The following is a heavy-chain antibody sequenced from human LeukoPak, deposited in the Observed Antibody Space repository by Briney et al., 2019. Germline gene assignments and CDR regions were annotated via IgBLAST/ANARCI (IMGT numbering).Heavy chain of an antibody. V-gene: IGHV3-21*01. Sequence: GGSPRLSCAASGFTFSSYSMNWVRQAPGKGLEWVSSISSSSSYIYYADSVKGRFTISRDNAKNSLYLQMNSLRAEDTAVYYCARDLVEYYFDYWGQGTLVTVSS. D-gene: IGHD3-16*01. CDR3: ARDLVEYYFDY. CDR1: GFTFSSYS. CDR2: ISSSSSYI. J-gene: IGHJ4*02.